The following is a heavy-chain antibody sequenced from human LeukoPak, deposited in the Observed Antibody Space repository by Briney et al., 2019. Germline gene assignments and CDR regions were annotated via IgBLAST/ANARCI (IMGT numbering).Heavy chain of an antibody. V-gene: IGHV4-39*07. D-gene: IGHD3-22*01. J-gene: IGHJ4*02. CDR3: AGDDADSSGYLFDY. CDR1: GGSISSSSYY. CDR2: IYYSGST. Sequence: PSETLSLTCTVSGGSISSSSYYWGWIRQPPGKGLEWIGSIYYSGSTYYNPSLKSRVTISVDTSKNQFSLKLSSVTAADTAVYYCAGDDADSSGYLFDYWGQGTLVTVSS.